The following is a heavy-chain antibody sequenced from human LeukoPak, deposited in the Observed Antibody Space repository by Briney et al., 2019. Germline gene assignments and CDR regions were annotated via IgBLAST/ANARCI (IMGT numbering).Heavy chain of an antibody. V-gene: IGHV1-2*02. CDR3: AREVAVAGSWYYY. CDR1: GYTFTGYY. Sequence: GASVKVSCKASGYTFTGYYMHWVRQAPGQGLEWMGWINPNSGGTNYAQKFQGRVTMTRDTSISTAYMELSRLRSDDTAVYYCAREVAVAGSWYYYWGQGTLVTVSS. J-gene: IGHJ4*02. D-gene: IGHD6-19*01. CDR2: INPNSGGT.